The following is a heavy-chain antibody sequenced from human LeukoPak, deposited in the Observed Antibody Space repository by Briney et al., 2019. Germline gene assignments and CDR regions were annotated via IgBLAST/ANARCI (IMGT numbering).Heavy chain of an antibody. CDR1: GYTFSSYG. CDR2: ISAYNGNT. D-gene: IGHD2-15*01. V-gene: IGHV1-18*01. Sequence: ASVKVSCTASGYTFSSYGITWVRQAPGQGLEWVGWISAYNGNTNYAQKLQGRVTMTTDTSASIAHMELRSLRSDDTAVYYCARGGVVAASEAFDIWGQGTMSPSLQ. CDR3: ARGGVVAASEAFDI. J-gene: IGHJ3*02.